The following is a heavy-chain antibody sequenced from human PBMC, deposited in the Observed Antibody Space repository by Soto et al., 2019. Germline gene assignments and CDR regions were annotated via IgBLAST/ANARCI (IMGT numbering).Heavy chain of an antibody. J-gene: IGHJ4*02. CDR3: ARVGYCTNGVCFAYFDY. D-gene: IGHD2-8*01. V-gene: IGHV4-30-2*01. Sequence: QVQLQESGSGLLKPSQTLSLTCTVSGGSISSGGYSWSWIRQPPGKGLEWIRYIYHSGSTYYNPSLKSRVTVSIDRSKNQFSLELTSVTAADTAVYFCARVGYCTNGVCFAYFDYWGQGTLVTVSS. CDR2: IYHSGST. CDR1: GGSISSGGYS.